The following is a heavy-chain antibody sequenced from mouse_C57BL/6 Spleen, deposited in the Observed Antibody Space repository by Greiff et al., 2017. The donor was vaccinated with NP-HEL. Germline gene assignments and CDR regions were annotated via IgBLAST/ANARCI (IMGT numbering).Heavy chain of an antibody. Sequence: QVQLQQPGAELVRPGSSVKLSCKASGYTFTSYWMDWVKQRPGQVLEWIGNIYPSDSETHYNQKFKDKATLTVDKSSSTAYMQLSSLTSEDSAVYYCARRGPSTTRRYFDVWGTGTTVTVSS. D-gene: IGHD2-12*01. J-gene: IGHJ1*03. V-gene: IGHV1-61*01. CDR2: IYPSDSET. CDR3: ARRGPSTTRRYFDV. CDR1: GYTFTSYW.